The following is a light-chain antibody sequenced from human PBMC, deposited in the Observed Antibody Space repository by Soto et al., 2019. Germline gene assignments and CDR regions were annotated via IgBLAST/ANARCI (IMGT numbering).Light chain of an antibody. CDR3: QQRSNWPPEVT. V-gene: IGKV3-11*01. CDR2: DAS. CDR1: QSVGSS. J-gene: IGKJ3*01. Sequence: EIVLTQSPDTLSLSPGERATLSCRASQSVGSSLAWYQQKPGQAPRRLIYDASNRATGIPARFSGSGSGTDFTLTISSLEPEDFAVYYCQQRSNWPPEVTFGPGTKVDIK.